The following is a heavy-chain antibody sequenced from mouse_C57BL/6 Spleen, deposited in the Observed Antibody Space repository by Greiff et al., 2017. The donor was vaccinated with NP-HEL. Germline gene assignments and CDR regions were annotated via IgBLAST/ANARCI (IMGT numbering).Heavy chain of an antibody. CDR3: VRHYDGYYDDAMDY. J-gene: IGHJ4*01. V-gene: IGHV10-1*01. Sequence: GGGLVQPKGSLKLSCAASGFSFNTYAMNWVRQAPGKGLEWGARIRSKSNNYATYYADSVKDRFTISRDDSESMLYLQMNNLKTEDTAMYYCVRHYDGYYDDAMDYWGQGTSVTVSS. CDR1: GFSFNTYA. CDR2: IRSKSNNYAT. D-gene: IGHD2-3*01.